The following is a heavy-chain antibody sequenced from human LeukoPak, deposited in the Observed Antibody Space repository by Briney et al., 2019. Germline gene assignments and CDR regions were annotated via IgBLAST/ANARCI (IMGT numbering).Heavy chain of an antibody. V-gene: IGHV4-39*01. J-gene: IGHJ4*02. CDR3: ASINYDFWSGYPRPDY. D-gene: IGHD3-3*01. Sequence: PSETLSLTCTVSGGSISSSSYYWGWIRQPPGKGLEWIVSIYYSGSTYYNPSLKSRVTISVDTSKNQFSLKLSSVTAADTAVYYCASINYDFWSGYPRPDYWGQGTLVTVSS. CDR2: IYYSGST. CDR1: GGSISSSSYY.